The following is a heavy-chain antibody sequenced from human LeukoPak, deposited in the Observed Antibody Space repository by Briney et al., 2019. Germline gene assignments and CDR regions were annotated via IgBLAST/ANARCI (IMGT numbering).Heavy chain of an antibody. V-gene: IGHV1-2*02. CDR1: GYTFTGYY. J-gene: IGHJ4*02. D-gene: IGHD3-3*01. CDR2: INPNSGGT. CDR3: ARQYGYDFWSGYYKGYDY. Sequence: SVKVSCKASGYTFTGYYMHWVRQAPGQGLEWMGWINPNSGGTNYGQKFQGRVTMTRDTSISTGYMELSRLRSDDTAVYYCARQYGYDFWSGYYKGYDYWGQGTLVTVSS.